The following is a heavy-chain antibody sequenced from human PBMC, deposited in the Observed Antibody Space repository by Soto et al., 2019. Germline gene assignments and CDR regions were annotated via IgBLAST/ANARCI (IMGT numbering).Heavy chain of an antibody. Sequence: QVQLQESGPGLVKPSETLSLTCTVSGGSISSYYWSWIRQPPGKGLEWIGYIYYSGSTNYNPSLKCRVTISVDTSKNQFSLKLSSVTAADTAVYYCARAYGYYFDYWGQGTLVTVSS. CDR3: ARAYGYYFDY. CDR1: GGSISSYY. V-gene: IGHV4-59*01. J-gene: IGHJ4*02. CDR2: IYYSGST. D-gene: IGHD4-17*01.